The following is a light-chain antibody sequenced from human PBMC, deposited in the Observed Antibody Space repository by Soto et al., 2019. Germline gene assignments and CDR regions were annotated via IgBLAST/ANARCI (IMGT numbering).Light chain of an antibody. V-gene: IGKV3D-15*01. CDR1: QSVSSN. J-gene: IGKJ1*01. Sequence: EIVMTQSPATLSVSPGERATLSCGASQSVSSNLAWYQQKPGQAPRLLIYGASTRATGIPDRFSGSGSGTEFTLTISSLQPDDFATYYCQQYNNCSPWPFGQGTKVDIK. CDR3: QQYNNCSPWP. CDR2: GAS.